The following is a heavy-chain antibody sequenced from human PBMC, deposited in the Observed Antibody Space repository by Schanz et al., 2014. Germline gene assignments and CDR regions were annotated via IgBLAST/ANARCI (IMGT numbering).Heavy chain of an antibody. J-gene: IGHJ4*02. Sequence: VQLVESGGGVVQPGGSLRLSCAASGFTFSTYGMHWVRQAPGKGLEWVANIKQDGIEKYYVDSVKGRFTISRDNAKNSLYLQMNSLTADDTAVYYCARDKGGYYPFDYWGQGTLVTVSS. V-gene: IGHV3-7*01. CDR3: ARDKGGYYPFDY. CDR1: GFTFSTYG. D-gene: IGHD3-3*01. CDR2: IKQDGIEK.